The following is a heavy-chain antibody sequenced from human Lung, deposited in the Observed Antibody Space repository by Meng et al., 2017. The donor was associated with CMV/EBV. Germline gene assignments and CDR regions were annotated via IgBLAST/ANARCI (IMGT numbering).Heavy chain of an antibody. CDR2: INWNGGST. J-gene: IGHJ4*02. CDR1: GFTFDDYG. D-gene: IGHD3-22*01. V-gene: IGHV3-20*04. CDR3: AREYRLKYDSSGFDF. Sequence: GESXKISXAASGFTFDDYGMSWVRQAPGKGLEWVSGINWNGGSTGYADSVKGRFTISRDNAKNTLYLQMNSLGAEDTAVYYCAREYRLKYDSSGFDFWGQGTXVTVSS.